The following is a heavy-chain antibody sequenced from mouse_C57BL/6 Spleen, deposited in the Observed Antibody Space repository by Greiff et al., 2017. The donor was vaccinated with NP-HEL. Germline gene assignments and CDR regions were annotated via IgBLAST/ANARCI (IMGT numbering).Heavy chain of an antibody. J-gene: IGHJ4*01. V-gene: IGHV2-4*01. Sequence: VKLMESGPGLVQPSQSLSITCTVSGFSLTSYGVHWVRQPPGKGLEWLGVIWSGGSTDYNAAFISRLSISKDNSKSQVFFKMNSLQADDTAIYYCAKNGGLLRAMDYWGQGTSVTVSS. CDR3: AKNGGLLRAMDY. D-gene: IGHD1-1*01. CDR1: GFSLTSYG. CDR2: IWSGGST.